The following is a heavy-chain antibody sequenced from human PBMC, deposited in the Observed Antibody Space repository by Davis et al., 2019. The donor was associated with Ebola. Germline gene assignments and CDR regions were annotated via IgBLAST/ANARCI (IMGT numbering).Heavy chain of an antibody. J-gene: IGHJ5*02. CDR3: ARDATTVTTIWFDP. Sequence: AASVKVSCKTSGYTFSGYAISWVRQAPGQGLEWIGRINVYNGHTNYAQNFQGRVTVSTDTSTSIAYMELRSLRSDDTALSYCARDATTVTTIWFDPWGQGTLVTVSS. CDR1: GYTFSGYA. CDR2: INVYNGHT. D-gene: IGHD4-17*01. V-gene: IGHV1-18*01.